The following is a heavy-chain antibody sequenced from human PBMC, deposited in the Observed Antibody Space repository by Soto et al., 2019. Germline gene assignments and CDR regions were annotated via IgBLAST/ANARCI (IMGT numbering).Heavy chain of an antibody. J-gene: IGHJ3*01. Sequence: GGSLRLSCAASGFTFNTYAMTWVRQPPGKGLEWVSSISLTGGSVYDADSVKGRFTISRDNSTNILYLQMTSLRVADTAKYFCAKVIRRDAYGAFDVWGQGTMVTVSS. D-gene: IGHD4-17*01. V-gene: IGHV3-23*01. CDR3: AKVIRRDAYGAFDV. CDR1: GFTFNTYA. CDR2: ISLTGGSV.